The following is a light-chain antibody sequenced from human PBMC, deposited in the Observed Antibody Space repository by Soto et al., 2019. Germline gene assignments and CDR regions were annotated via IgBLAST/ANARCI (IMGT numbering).Light chain of an antibody. CDR1: QSVNIY. Sequence: EIVLTQSPATLSLSPGDRATLSCRASQSVNIYLAWYQQKPGQAPRLLIYDASNRATGIPARFSGSGSGTDFTLTISSLEPEDFAVYYCQQRYNWPPLTFGGGTKVEIK. J-gene: IGKJ4*01. CDR3: QQRYNWPPLT. CDR2: DAS. V-gene: IGKV3-11*01.